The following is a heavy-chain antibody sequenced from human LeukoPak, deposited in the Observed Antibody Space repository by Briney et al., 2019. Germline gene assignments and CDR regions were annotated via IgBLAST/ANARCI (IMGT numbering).Heavy chain of an antibody. CDR3: ARDGGGYSYGPTPFRFDP. CDR1: GYTFTGYY. V-gene: IGHV1-2*02. J-gene: IGHJ5*02. D-gene: IGHD5-18*01. Sequence: VASVKVSCKASGYTFTGYYMHWVRQAPGQGLEWMGWINPNSGGTNYAQKFQGRVTMTRDTSISTAYMELSRLRSDDTAVYYCARDGGGYSYGPTPFRFDPWGQGTLVTVSS. CDR2: INPNSGGT.